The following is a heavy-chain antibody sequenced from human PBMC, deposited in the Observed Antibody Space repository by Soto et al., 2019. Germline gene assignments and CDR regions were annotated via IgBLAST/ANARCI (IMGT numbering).Heavy chain of an antibody. CDR1: GFTFSRYW. D-gene: IGHD3-3*01. CDR2: IDSYGSAT. V-gene: IGHV3-74*01. CDR3: ARGWVEGLSRQPPTDY. J-gene: IGHJ4*02. Sequence: VGSLRLSCAASGFTFSRYWMHWVRQVPGKGLVLVSRIDSYGSATSQVDSVEGRFTISRDNAKNTLYLQMNSLRAEDTAVYYCARGWVEGLSRQPPTDYWGQGTLVTVSS.